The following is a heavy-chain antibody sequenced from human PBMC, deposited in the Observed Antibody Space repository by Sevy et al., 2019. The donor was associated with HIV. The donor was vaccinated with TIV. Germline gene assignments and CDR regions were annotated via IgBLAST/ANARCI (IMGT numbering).Heavy chain of an antibody. CDR2: ISYDGSNK. V-gene: IGHV3-30-3*01. CDR3: AQTGGIEYSSSSIPTFDY. CDR1: GFTFSSYA. Sequence: GGSLRLSCAASGFTFSSYAMHWVRQAPGKGLEWVAVISYDGSNKYYADSLKGRFTISRDNSKNTLYLQMNSLRAEDTAVYYGAQTGGIEYSSSSIPTFDYWGQGTLVTVSS. J-gene: IGHJ4*02. D-gene: IGHD6-6*01.